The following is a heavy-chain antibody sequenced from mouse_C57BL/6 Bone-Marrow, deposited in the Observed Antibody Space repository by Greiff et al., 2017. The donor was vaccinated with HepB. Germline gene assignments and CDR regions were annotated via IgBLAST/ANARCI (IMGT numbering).Heavy chain of an antibody. J-gene: IGHJ3*01. CDR1: GFSLTSYG. Sequence: VKLMESGPGLVQPSQSLSITCTVSGFSLTSYGVHWVRQSPGKGLEWLGVIWSGGSTDYNAAFISRLSISKDNSKSQVFFKMNSLQADDTAIYYCASIYYGYDGAGWGQGTLVTVSA. V-gene: IGHV2-2*01. CDR3: ASIYYGYDGAG. D-gene: IGHD2-2*01. CDR2: IWSGGST.